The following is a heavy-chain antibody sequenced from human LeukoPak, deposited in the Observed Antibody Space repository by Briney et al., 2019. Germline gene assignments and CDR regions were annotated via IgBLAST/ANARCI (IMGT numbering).Heavy chain of an antibody. CDR2: IWYDGSNK. CDR3: AKGIYYDSSSYFDY. D-gene: IGHD3-22*01. J-gene: IGHJ4*02. CDR1: GFTFSSYS. V-gene: IGHV3-33*06. Sequence: SGGSLRLSCTAYGFTFSSYSMNWVRQASRKGLEWVAVIWYDGSNKYYADSVKGRFTISRDNSKNTLYLQMNSLRAEDTAVYYCAKGIYYDSSSYFDYWGQGTLVTVSS.